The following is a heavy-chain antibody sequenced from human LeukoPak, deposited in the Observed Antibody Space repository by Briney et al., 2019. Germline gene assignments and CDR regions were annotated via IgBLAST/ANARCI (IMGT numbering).Heavy chain of an antibody. CDR1: GGSISSGDYY. CDR3: ARDSGYSYGPFDY. Sequence: SETLSLTCTVSGGSISSGDYYWSWIRQPPGKGLEWIGYIYYSGSTYYNPSLKSRVTISADTPKNQFSLKLSSVTAADTAVYYCARDSGYSYGPFDYWGQGTLVTVSS. D-gene: IGHD5-18*01. V-gene: IGHV4-30-4*01. J-gene: IGHJ4*02. CDR2: IYYSGST.